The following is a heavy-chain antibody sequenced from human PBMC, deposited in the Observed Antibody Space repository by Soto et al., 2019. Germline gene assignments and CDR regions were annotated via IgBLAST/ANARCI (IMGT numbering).Heavy chain of an antibody. CDR1: GFTFSSYA. V-gene: IGHV3-30-3*01. D-gene: IGHD3-22*01. Sequence: PGGSLRLSCAASGFTFSSYAMHWVRQAPGKGLEWVAVISYDGSNKYYADSVKGRFTISRDNSKNTLYLQINSLRAEDTAVYYCARDLGITMIVVVKPKALDYWGQGTLVTVSS. CDR3: ARDLGITMIVVVKPKALDY. J-gene: IGHJ4*02. CDR2: ISYDGSNK.